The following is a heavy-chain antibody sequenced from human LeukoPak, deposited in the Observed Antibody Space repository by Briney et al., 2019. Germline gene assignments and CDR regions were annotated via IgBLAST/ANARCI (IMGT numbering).Heavy chain of an antibody. CDR3: ARRAGAYTHPYDY. V-gene: IGHV3-53*01. D-gene: IGHD3-16*01. CDR1: GFTFTKFW. Sequence: GGSLRLSCEASGFTFTKFWMSWVRQAPGKGLEWVSFIYSAANTHYSDSVKGRFTISIDNSKNTLYLQMNSLRAEDTAVYYCARRAGAYTHPYDYWGQGTLVTVSS. CDR2: IYSAANT. J-gene: IGHJ4*02.